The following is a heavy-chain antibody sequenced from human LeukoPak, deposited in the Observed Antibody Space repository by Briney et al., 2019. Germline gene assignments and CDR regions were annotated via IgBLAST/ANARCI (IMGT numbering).Heavy chain of an antibody. CDR3: AKAGGREPDY. CDR2: INWNGGST. Sequence: PGGSLRLSCAASGFTFDDYGMSWVRQAPGKGLEWVSGINWNGGSTGYADSVKGRFTISRDNSKNTLYLQMNSLRAEDTAVYYCAKAGGREPDYWGQGTLVTVSS. CDR1: GFTFDDYG. D-gene: IGHD1-26*01. J-gene: IGHJ4*02. V-gene: IGHV3-20*04.